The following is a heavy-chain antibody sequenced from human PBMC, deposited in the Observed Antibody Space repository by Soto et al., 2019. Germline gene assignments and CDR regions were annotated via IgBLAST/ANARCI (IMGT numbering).Heavy chain of an antibody. J-gene: IGHJ3*02. CDR2: IYPGDSDT. CDR1: GYSFTSYW. CDR3: ATEAPTVKDAFDI. V-gene: IGHV5-51*01. D-gene: IGHD4-17*01. Sequence: GASLKISCKGSGYSFTSYWIGWVRQMPGKGLEWMGIIYPGDSDTRYSPSFQGQVTISADKSISTAYLQWSSLKASDTAMYYCATEAPTVKDAFDIWGQGTMVTVSS.